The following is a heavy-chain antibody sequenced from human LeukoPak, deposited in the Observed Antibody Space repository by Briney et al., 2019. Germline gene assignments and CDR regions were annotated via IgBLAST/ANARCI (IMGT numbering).Heavy chain of an antibody. CDR1: GFTFSSYA. CDR2: ISGSGGST. D-gene: IGHD2-2*01. V-gene: IGHV3-23*01. CDR3: ANTENPQTGLDIVVVPAATLRYMDV. Sequence: PGGSLRLSCAASGFTFSSYAMSWVRQAPGKGLEWVSAISGSGGSTYYADSVKGRFTISRDNSKNTLYLQMNSLRAEDTAVYYCANTENPQTGLDIVVVPAATLRYMDVWGKGTTVTVSS. J-gene: IGHJ6*03.